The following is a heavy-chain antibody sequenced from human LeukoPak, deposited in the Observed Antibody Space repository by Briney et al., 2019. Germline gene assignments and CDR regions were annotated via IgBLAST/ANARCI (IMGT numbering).Heavy chain of an antibody. D-gene: IGHD4-11*01. CDR1: GYSFTSYG. V-gene: IGHV1-18*01. Sequence: AASVKVSCKASGYSFTSYGFSWVRQTPGQGLEWMGWISAYTGDTKNAQKVQGRVTMTTDTSTSTAYMELRSLRSDDTAVYYCAGDWVRNTSSENYDMDVWGQGTTVTVSS. CDR3: AGDWVRNTSSENYDMDV. CDR2: ISAYTGDT. J-gene: IGHJ6*02.